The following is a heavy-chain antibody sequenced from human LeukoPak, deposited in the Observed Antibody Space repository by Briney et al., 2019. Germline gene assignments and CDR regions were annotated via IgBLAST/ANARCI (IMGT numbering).Heavy chain of an antibody. V-gene: IGHV3-53*01. CDR3: ARDHGDFWSGYYQPCDY. Sequence: PGGSLRLSCAVSGFTVSSNYMSWVRLAPGKGLEWVSVIYKAGATYYADSVKGRFTISRDNSKNSLYLQMNSLRAEDTAVYYCARDHGDFWSGYYQPCDYWGQGTLVTVSS. J-gene: IGHJ4*02. CDR1: GFTVSSNY. CDR2: IYKAGAT. D-gene: IGHD3-3*01.